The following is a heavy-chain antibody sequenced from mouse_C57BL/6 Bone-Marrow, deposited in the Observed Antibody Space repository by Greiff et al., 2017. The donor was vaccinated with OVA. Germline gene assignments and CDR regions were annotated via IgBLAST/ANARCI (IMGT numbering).Heavy chain of an antibody. V-gene: IGHV1-64*01. D-gene: IGHD1-1*01. CDR1: GYTFTSYW. CDR3: ARRLGSSPFDY. J-gene: IGHJ2*01. CDR2: IHPTSGST. Sequence: QVQLQQPGAELVKPGASVKLSCTASGYTFTSYWMHWVKQRPGQGLEWIGTIHPTSGSTNYNEKFKSKATLTVDKSSSTAYMQLSSLTSEDSAVYYCARRLGSSPFDYWGQGTTLTVSS.